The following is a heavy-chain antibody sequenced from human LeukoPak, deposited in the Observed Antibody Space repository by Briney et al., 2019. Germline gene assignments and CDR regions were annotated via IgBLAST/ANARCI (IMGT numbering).Heavy chain of an antibody. CDR3: ARLAATSPGSYMDV. CDR2: INHSGST. CDR1: GGSISSYY. Sequence: SETLSLTCTVSGGSISSYYWSWIRQPPGKGLEWIGEINHSGSTNYNPSLKSRVTISVDTSKNQFSLKLSSVTAADTAVYYCARLAATSPGSYMDVWGKGTTVT. J-gene: IGHJ6*03. V-gene: IGHV4-34*01. D-gene: IGHD6-25*01.